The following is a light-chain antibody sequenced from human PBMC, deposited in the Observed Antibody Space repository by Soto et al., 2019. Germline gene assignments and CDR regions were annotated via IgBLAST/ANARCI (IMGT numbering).Light chain of an antibody. V-gene: IGKV1-39*01. CDR1: QSISNY. J-gene: IGKJ1*01. CDR2: AAS. CDR3: QQSYSRT. Sequence: DIQLTQSPSSLSASVGDRVSISCRASQSISNYLNWYQQKPGKAPKVLIFAASRLQSGVPSRFSGSGSGTDFTLTFSSLQPEDFATYYCQQSYSRTFGQGTKVEI.